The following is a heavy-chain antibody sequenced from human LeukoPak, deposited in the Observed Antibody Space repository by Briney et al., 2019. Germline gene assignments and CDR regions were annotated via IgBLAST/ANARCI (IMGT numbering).Heavy chain of an antibody. CDR2: IYYSGST. V-gene: IGHV4-59*01. CDR3: ARDHFDWLLGYYYGMDV. J-gene: IGHJ6*02. D-gene: IGHD3-9*01. Sequence: SETLSLTCTVSGGSISSYYWSWIRQPPGKGLEWIGYIYYSGSTNYNPSLKSRVTISVDTSKNQFSLKLSSVTAADTAVYYCARDHFDWLLGYYYGMDVWGQGTTVTVSS. CDR1: GGSISSYY.